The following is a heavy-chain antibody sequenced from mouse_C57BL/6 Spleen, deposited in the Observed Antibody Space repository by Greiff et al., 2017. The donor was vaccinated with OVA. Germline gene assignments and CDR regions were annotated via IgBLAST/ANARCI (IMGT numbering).Heavy chain of an antibody. CDR2: INPYNGGT. CDR1: GYTFTDYY. CDR3: AREYDGYYPFAY. V-gene: IGHV1-19*01. Sequence: EVQLQQSGPVLVKPGASVKMSCKASGYTFTDYYMNWVKQSHGKSLEWIGVINPYNGGTSYNQKFKGKATLTVDKSSSTAYMELNSLTSEDSAVYYCAREYDGYYPFAYWGQGTLVTVSA. D-gene: IGHD2-3*01. J-gene: IGHJ3*01.